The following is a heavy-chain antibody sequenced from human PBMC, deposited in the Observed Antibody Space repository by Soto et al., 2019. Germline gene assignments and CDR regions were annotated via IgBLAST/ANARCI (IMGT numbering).Heavy chain of an antibody. CDR1: GFTFSSDS. D-gene: IGHD3-3*01. Sequence: GGSLRLSCAASGFTFSSDSMNWVRQAPGKGLEWVSYISSSSSTIYYADSVKGRFTISRDNAKNSLYLQMNSLRDEDTAVYYCARDSGGRGQNTIFGVVNGYYGMDVWGQGTTVTVSS. V-gene: IGHV3-48*02. CDR3: ARDSGGRGQNTIFGVVNGYYGMDV. CDR2: ISSSSSTI. J-gene: IGHJ6*02.